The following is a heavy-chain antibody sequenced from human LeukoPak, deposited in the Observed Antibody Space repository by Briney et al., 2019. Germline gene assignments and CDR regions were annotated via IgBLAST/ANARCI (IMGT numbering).Heavy chain of an antibody. D-gene: IGHD3-10*01. Sequence: GASVKVSCKASGYTFTSYYMHWVRQAPGQGLEWMGIINPSGGTTSYAQQFQGRVTMTRDTSTNTVYMELSSLRSEDTAVYYCARGRDYGSSKSAFDIWGQGTMVTVSS. CDR2: INPSGGTT. J-gene: IGHJ3*02. V-gene: IGHV1-46*01. CDR1: GYTFTSYY. CDR3: ARGRDYGSSKSAFDI.